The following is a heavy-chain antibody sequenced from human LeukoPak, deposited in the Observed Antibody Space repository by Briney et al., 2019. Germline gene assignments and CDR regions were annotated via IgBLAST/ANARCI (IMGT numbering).Heavy chain of an antibody. CDR1: GYSFTTYW. D-gene: IGHD1-26*01. CDR3: TRRHSGSYSAGH. Sequence: GESLKISCKGSGYSFTTYWIGWARQVPGKGLEGMCIFYPGDSDTTYSPSFQGLVTISADKSINTAYLQWSSLKASDSSMYYCTRRHSGSYSAGHWGQGTLVTVSS. V-gene: IGHV5-51*01. CDR2: FYPGDSDT. J-gene: IGHJ4*02.